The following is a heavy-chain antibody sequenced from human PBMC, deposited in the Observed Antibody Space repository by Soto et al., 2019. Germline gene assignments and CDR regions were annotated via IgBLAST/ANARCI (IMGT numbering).Heavy chain of an antibody. V-gene: IGHV1-46*01. Sequence: QVQLVQSGAEVRKPGASVRLSCKASGYTLTRFYLHWVRQAPGKGLEWMGIINTRGGTTAYAQKFRGRLTVTRDTSTSTVYMDLSNLRSEDTAIYYCARGPDDSDVPRWDYWGQGTRVTVSS. J-gene: IGHJ4*02. CDR2: INTRGGTT. D-gene: IGHD4-17*01. CDR1: GYTLTRFY. CDR3: ARGPDDSDVPRWDY.